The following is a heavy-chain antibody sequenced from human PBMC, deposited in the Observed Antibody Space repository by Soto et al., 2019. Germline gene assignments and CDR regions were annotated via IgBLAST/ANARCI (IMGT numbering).Heavy chain of an antibody. CDR2: ISAYNGNT. CDR3: ARDRVGQQLVRRDWYFDL. J-gene: IGHJ2*01. V-gene: IGHV1-18*01. Sequence: QVKLVQSGAEVKKPGASVKVSCKASGYTFTSYGISWVRQAPGQGLEWMGWISAYNGNTNYAQKLQGRVTMTTDTCTSTAYMELRSLRSDDTAVYYCARDRVGQQLVRRDWYFDLWGRGTLVTVSS. D-gene: IGHD6-13*01. CDR1: GYTFTSYG.